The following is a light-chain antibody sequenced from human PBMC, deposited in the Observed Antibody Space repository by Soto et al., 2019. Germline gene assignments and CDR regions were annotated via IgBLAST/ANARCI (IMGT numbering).Light chain of an antibody. Sequence: DIQMTQAPSTLSASVGVRVTITCRASQSISSWLAWNQQKPGKTPKVLLHKASSLESGVPSRFSGSGSGTDFTLTSSSLQPDNCASYYYQHYYGNSQFTFGPGTKVYIK. CDR1: QSISSW. V-gene: IGKV1-5*03. CDR2: KAS. CDR3: QHYYGNSQFT. J-gene: IGKJ3*01.